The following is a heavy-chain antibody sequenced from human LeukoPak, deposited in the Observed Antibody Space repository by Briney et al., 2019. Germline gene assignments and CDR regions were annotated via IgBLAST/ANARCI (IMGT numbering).Heavy chain of an antibody. CDR1: GGSISSRNYY. Sequence: SQTLSLTCTVSGGSISSRNYYWSWIRQPAGKGLEWIGRIFTSGSTNYNPSLKSRVTFSVDTSKNQFSLQLSSVTAADTAVYYCARGVYSYTTFDYWGQGTLVTVSS. J-gene: IGHJ4*02. CDR2: IFTSGST. V-gene: IGHV4-61*02. CDR3: ARGVYSYTTFDY. D-gene: IGHD5-18*01.